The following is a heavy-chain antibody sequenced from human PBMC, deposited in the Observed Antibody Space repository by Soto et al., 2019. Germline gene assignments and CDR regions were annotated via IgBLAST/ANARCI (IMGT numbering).Heavy chain of an antibody. CDR3: AREYSNPRGRLDP. Sequence: PGGSLRLSCAASGFTSSGYWMTWVRQAPGKGLEWVANINQDGSEKYYVDSVKGRFTISRDNAKDSLYLQMNSLRAEDTAIYYCAREYSNPRGRLDPWGQGTLVTVSS. D-gene: IGHD4-4*01. J-gene: IGHJ5*02. V-gene: IGHV3-7*01. CDR1: GFTSSGYW. CDR2: INQDGSEK.